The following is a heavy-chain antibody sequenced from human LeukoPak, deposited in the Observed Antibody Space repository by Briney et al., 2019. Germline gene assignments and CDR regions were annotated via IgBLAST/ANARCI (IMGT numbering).Heavy chain of an antibody. D-gene: IGHD3-10*01. J-gene: IGHJ4*02. CDR2: ISGSGGST. V-gene: IGHV3-23*01. CDR3: AKSYYYGSGSSPFDY. Sequence: GGSLRLSCAASGFTFSNYAMSWVRQAPGKGLEWVSAISGSGGSTYYADSVKGRFTISRDNSKNTLYLQMNSLRAEDTAVYYCAKSYYYGSGSSPFDYWGQGTLVTVSS. CDR1: GFTFSNYA.